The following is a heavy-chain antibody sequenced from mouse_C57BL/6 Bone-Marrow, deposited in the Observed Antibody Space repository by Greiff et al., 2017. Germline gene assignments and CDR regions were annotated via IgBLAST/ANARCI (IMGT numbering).Heavy chain of an antibody. CDR3: ARSYVFSDDGYLFDY. D-gene: IGHD2-3*01. Sequence: EVQLVESGAELVRPGSSVKMSCKTSGYTFTSYGINWVKQRPGQGLEWIGYIYIGNGYTEYNEKFKGKATLTSDTSSSTAYMQLSSLTSEDSAIYFCARSYVFSDDGYLFDYWGQGTTLTVSS. V-gene: IGHV1-58*01. CDR2: IYIGNGYT. CDR1: GYTFTSYG. J-gene: IGHJ2*01.